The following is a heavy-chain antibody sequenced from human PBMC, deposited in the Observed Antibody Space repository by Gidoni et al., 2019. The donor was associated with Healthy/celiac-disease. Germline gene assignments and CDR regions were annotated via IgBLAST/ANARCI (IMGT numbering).Heavy chain of an antibody. CDR3: TTDLRRVAAAGWVDY. CDR1: GFTFSNAW. CDR2: IKSKTDGGTT. J-gene: IGHJ4*02. Sequence: EVQLVESGGGLVKPGGSLRLSCAASGFTFSNAWMSWVRQAPGKGLEWVGRIKSKTDGGTTDYAAPVKGRFTISRDDSKNTLYLQMNSLKTEDTAVYYCTTDLRRVAAAGWVDYWGQGTLVTVSS. D-gene: IGHD6-13*01. V-gene: IGHV3-15*01.